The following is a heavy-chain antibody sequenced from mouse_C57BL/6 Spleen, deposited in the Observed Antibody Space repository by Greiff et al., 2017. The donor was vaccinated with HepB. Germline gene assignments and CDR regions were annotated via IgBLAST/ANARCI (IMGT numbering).Heavy chain of an antibody. CDR2: IYPRSGNT. CDR1: GYTFTSYG. CDR3: ASYDYDGYFDV. Sequence: VKLQQSGAELARPGASVKLSCKASGYTFTSYGISWVKQRTGQGLEWIGEIYPRSGNTYYNEKFKGKATLTADKSSSTAYMELRSLTSEDSAVYFCASYDYDGYFDVWGTGTTVTVSS. V-gene: IGHV1-81*01. D-gene: IGHD2-4*01. J-gene: IGHJ1*03.